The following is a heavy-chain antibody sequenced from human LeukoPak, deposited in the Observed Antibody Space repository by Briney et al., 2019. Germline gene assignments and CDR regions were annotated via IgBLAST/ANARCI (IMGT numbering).Heavy chain of an antibody. CDR3: AKGTNWNFDY. D-gene: IGHD1-20*01. Sequence: GRSLRLSCAASGFTFSSYGMHWVRQAPGKGLEWVAVIWYDGSNKYYADSVKGRFTISRDNSKNTLYPQMNSLRAEDTAVYYCAKGTNWNFDYWGQGTLVTVSS. CDR1: GFTFSSYG. V-gene: IGHV3-33*06. CDR2: IWYDGSNK. J-gene: IGHJ4*02.